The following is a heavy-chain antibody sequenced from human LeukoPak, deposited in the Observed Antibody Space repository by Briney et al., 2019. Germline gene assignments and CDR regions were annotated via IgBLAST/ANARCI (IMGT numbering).Heavy chain of an antibody. D-gene: IGHD2-21*02. Sequence: GGSLRLSCAASGFTFSDYYMSWIRQAPGKGLEWVSYISSSGSTIYYADSVKGRFTISRDNAKNSVFLQMNSLRAEDTAVYYCARERLGVTAFDIWGQGTMVTVSS. CDR2: ISSSGSTI. CDR1: GFTFSDYY. V-gene: IGHV3-11*01. CDR3: ARERLGVTAFDI. J-gene: IGHJ3*02.